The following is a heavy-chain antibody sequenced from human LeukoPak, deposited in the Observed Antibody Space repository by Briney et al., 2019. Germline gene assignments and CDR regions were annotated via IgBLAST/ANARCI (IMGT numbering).Heavy chain of an antibody. Sequence: SETLSLTCTVSGGSISSYYWSWIRQPPGKGLEWIGYIYYSGTTNYNPSLKSRVTISVGTSKNQFSLKLSSVTAADTAVYYCARGVYIAAAQYGYWGQGALVTVSS. D-gene: IGHD6-13*01. CDR3: ARGVYIAAAQYGY. CDR1: GGSISSYY. J-gene: IGHJ4*02. CDR2: IYYSGTT. V-gene: IGHV4-59*01.